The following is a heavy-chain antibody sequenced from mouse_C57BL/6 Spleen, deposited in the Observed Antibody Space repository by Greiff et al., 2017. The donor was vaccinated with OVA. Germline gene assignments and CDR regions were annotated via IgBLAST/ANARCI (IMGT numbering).Heavy chain of an antibody. CDR3: ARNDYYAMDD. CDR2: ISSGSSTI. J-gene: IGHJ4*01. Sequence: DVMLVESGGGLVKPGGSLKLSCAASGFTFSDYGMHWVRQAPEKGLEWVAYISSGSSTIYYADTVKGRFTISRDNAKNTLFLQMTSLRSEDTAMYYCARNDYYAMDDWGQGTSVTVSS. CDR1: GFTFSDYG. V-gene: IGHV5-17*01.